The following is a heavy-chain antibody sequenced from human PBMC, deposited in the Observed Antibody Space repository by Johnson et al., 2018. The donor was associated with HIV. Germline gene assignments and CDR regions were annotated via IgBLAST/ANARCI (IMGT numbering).Heavy chain of an antibody. Sequence: VQVVESGGGLVQPGGSLRLSCAASGFTFSSYWMHWVRQVPGKGLEWVSGINWNGGSTGYADSVKGRFTISRDNAKNSLYLQMNSLRAEDTALYYCAGRGYYDAFDIWGQGTMVTVSS. V-gene: IGHV3-20*04. CDR3: AGRGYYDAFDI. CDR1: GFTFSSYW. J-gene: IGHJ3*02. D-gene: IGHD3-22*01. CDR2: INWNGGST.